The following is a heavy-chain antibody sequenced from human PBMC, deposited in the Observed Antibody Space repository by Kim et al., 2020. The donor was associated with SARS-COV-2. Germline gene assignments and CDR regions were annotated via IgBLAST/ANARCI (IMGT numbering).Heavy chain of an antibody. CDR3: ARDLEGFDY. D-gene: IGHD1-1*01. CDR2: VYPNDGTT. J-gene: IGHJ4*02. Sequence: ASVKVSCKTSGYGFTSNYLHWVRLAPGQGLEWMGMVYPNDGTTTYAQKFQSRVTMTSDTPTRTGYMELSSLTSEDTAVYYCARDLEGFDYWGQGTLVTVSS. V-gene: IGHV1-46*01. CDR1: GYGFTSNY.